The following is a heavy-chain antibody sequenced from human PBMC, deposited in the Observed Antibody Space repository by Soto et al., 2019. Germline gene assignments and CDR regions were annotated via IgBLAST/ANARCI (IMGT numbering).Heavy chain of an antibody. V-gene: IGHV1-69*01. CDR2: IIPIFGTA. D-gene: IGHD3-10*01. J-gene: IGHJ4*02. CDR1: GGTFSSYA. CDR3: ARDARGAMVRGMAQDY. Sequence: QVQLVQSGAEVKKPGSSVKVSCKASGGTFSSYAISWVRQAPGQGLEWMGGIIPIFGTANYAQKFQGRVTITADESTSTAYMELSSLRSEVTTVYYCARDARGAMVRGMAQDYWGQGTLVTVSS.